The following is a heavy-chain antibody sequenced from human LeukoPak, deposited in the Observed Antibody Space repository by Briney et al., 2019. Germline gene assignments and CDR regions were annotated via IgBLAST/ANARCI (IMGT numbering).Heavy chain of an antibody. V-gene: IGHV3-48*01. D-gene: IGHD5-12*01. CDR1: GFTFSSYS. J-gene: IGHJ6*03. CDR3: ARLGLRFSQYYYYMDV. Sequence: GGSLRLSCAGSGFTFSSYSMHWVRQAPGKGLEWVSYISSSSSTIYYADSVKGRFTISRDNAKNSLYLQMNSLRAEDTAVYYCARLGLRFSQYYYYMDVWGKGTTVTVSS. CDR2: ISSSSSTI.